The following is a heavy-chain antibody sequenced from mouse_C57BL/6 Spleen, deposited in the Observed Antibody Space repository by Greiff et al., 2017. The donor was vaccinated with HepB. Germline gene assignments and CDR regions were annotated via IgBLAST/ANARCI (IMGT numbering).Heavy chain of an antibody. CDR1: GYTFTDYE. J-gene: IGHJ1*03. CDR2: IDPETGGT. V-gene: IGHV1-15*01. CDR3: FVASLAYWYFDV. Sequence: QVQLQQSGAELVRPGASVTLSCKASGYTFTDYEMHWVKQTPVHGLEWIGAIDPETGGTAYNQKFKGKAILTADKSSSTAYSALRSLTSEGSAVFDFFVASLAYWYFDVWGTGTTVTVSS.